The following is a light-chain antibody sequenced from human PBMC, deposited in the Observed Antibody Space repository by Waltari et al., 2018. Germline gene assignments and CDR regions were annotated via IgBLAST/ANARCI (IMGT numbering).Light chain of an antibody. CDR2: DVG. CDR1: ISDIGTYNF. Sequence: QSALTQPASVSGSPGQSLTISCAGTISDIGTYNFVAWYQQVQGKVPKLIIFDVGNRPAWVSNLFSCSKSDNTASLTISGLLAEDEADYYCASYTTAYTWVFGGGTRLTVL. CDR3: ASYTTAYTWV. J-gene: IGLJ3*02. V-gene: IGLV2-14*03.